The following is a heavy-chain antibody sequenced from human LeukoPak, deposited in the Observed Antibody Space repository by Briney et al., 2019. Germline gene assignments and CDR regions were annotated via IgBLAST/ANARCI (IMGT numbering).Heavy chain of an antibody. CDR1: GFTFDDYA. CDR2: ISWNSGSI. Sequence: PGGSLRLSCAISGFTFDDYAMHWVRQAPGKGLEWVSGISWNSGSIGYADSVKGRFTISRDNAKNFLYLQMNSLRAEDTALYYCAKAIQGRTWYYYYALDVWGQGTTVTVSS. V-gene: IGHV3-9*01. J-gene: IGHJ6*02. CDR3: AKAIQGRTWYYYYALDV. D-gene: IGHD3-16*01.